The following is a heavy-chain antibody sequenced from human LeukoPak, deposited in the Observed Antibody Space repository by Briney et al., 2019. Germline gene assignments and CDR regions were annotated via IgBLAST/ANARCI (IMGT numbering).Heavy chain of an antibody. Sequence: GGSLRLSCAASGFTFSSYGMHWVRQAPGKGLEWVAFIRYDGSNKYYADSVKGRFTISRDNSKNTLYLQMNSLRAEDTAVYYCSKGAKRVVGGTTHLIGPWGQGTLV. D-gene: IGHD1-26*01. CDR2: IRYDGSNK. CDR3: SKGAKRVVGGTTHLIGP. J-gene: IGHJ5*02. CDR1: GFTFSSYG. V-gene: IGHV3-30*02.